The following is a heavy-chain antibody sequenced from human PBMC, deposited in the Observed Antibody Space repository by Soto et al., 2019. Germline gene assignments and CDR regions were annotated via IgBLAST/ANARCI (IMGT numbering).Heavy chain of an antibody. D-gene: IGHD2-21*02. CDR3: AYCGGDCYSYGMDV. J-gene: IGHJ6*02. V-gene: IGHV1-18*01. CDR2: ISAYNGNT. Sequence: GASVKVSCKASGYTFTSYGISWVRQAPGQGLEWMGWISAYNGNTNYAQKLQGRVTMTTDTSTSTAYMELRSLRSDDTAVYYCAYCGGDCYSYGMDVWGQGTTVTVSS. CDR1: GYTFTSYG.